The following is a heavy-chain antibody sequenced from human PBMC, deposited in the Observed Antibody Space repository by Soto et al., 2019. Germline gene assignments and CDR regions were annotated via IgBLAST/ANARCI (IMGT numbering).Heavy chain of an antibody. CDR2: INAGNGNT. CDR3: VTVPRATFGGVIVPEYFQH. Sequence: ASVNVSCKASGYAFTSYAMHWGRQAPGQRLEWMGWINAGNGNTKYSQKFQGRVTITRDTSASTAYMDLSSLRSEDTAVYYCVTVPRATFGGVIVPEYFQHWGQGTLVPVSS. V-gene: IGHV1-3*01. J-gene: IGHJ1*01. CDR1: GYAFTSYA. D-gene: IGHD3-16*02.